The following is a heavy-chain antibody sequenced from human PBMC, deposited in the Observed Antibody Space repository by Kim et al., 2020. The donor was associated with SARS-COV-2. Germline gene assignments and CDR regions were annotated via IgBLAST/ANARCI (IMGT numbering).Heavy chain of an antibody. D-gene: IGHD4-17*01. J-gene: IGHJ6*03. CDR3: ARGQILYGDYVFHVPLYYYYYMDV. CDR2: NPNSGNT. V-gene: IGHV1-8*01. Sequence: NPNSGNTGYAQKFQGRVTMTRNTSISTAYMELSSLRSEDTAVYYCARGQILYGDYVFHVPLYYYYYMDVWGKGTTVTVSS.